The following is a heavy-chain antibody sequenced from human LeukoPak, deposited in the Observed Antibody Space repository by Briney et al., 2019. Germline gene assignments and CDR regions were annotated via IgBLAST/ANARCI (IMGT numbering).Heavy chain of an antibody. CDR1: GYSFTSYW. D-gene: IGHD3-10*01. V-gene: IGHV5-51*01. Sequence: GESLKIPCKGSGYSFTSYWIGWVRQMPGKGLEWMGIIYPGDSDTRYSPSFQGQVTISADKSISTAYLQWSSLKASDTAMYYCARRDYYGSGSYNWFDPWGQGTLVTVSS. CDR2: IYPGDSDT. J-gene: IGHJ5*02. CDR3: ARRDYYGSGSYNWFDP.